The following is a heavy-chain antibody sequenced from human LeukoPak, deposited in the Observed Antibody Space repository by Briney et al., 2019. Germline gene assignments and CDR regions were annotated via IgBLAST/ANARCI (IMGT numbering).Heavy chain of an antibody. CDR2: ITSSSNYI. CDR3: ARSIAAAGFDY. Sequence: GGSLRLSCAACGFTSSYYSMNWVRQAPGKGLEWVSSITSSSNYIYYADSVKGRFTISRDNAKNSLYLQMNSLRAEDTAVYYCARSIAAAGFDYWGQGTLVTVSS. V-gene: IGHV3-21*01. D-gene: IGHD6-13*01. J-gene: IGHJ4*02. CDR1: GFTSSYYS.